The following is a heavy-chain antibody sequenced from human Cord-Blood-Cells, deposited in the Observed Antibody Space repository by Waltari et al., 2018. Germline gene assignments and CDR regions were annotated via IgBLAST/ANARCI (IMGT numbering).Heavy chain of an antibody. D-gene: IGHD3-22*01. Sequence: EVQLVESVGGLVQPGRSLRLACTSAGFTFGDYAMSWVSQAPGKGLEWVGFISSKAYGGTTEYAASVKGRFTISRDDSKSIAYLQMNSLKTEDTAVYYCTRDFSYYYDSSGYYYFDYWGQGTLVTVSS. CDR3: TRDFSYYYDSSGYYYFDY. CDR2: ISSKAYGGTT. CDR1: GFTFGDYA. J-gene: IGHJ4*02. V-gene: IGHV3-49*04.